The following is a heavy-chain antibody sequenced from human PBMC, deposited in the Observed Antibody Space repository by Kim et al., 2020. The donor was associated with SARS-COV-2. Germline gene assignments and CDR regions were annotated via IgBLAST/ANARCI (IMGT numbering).Heavy chain of an antibody. CDR3: ARGSTMMYEF. CDR2: GNK. V-gene: IGHV1-3*01. D-gene: IGHD3-22*01. Sequence: GNKEYSQKLEDRVTINRDTSARTGYMEMSSLRSEDTAVYYCARGSTMMYEFWGQGTLVTVSS. J-gene: IGHJ4*02.